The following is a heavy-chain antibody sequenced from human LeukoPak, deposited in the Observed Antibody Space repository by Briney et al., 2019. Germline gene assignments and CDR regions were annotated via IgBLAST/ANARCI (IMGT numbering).Heavy chain of an antibody. CDR3: ARPHLGGGPRGYYYYGMDV. J-gene: IGHJ6*02. D-gene: IGHD4-23*01. Sequence: GASVKVSCKASGGTFSSYAISWVRQAPGQGLEWVGRIIPILGIANYAQKFQGRVTITADKSTSTAYMELSSLRSEDTAVYYCARPHLGGGPRGYYYYGMDVWGQGTTVTVSS. CDR1: GGTFSSYA. CDR2: IIPILGIA. V-gene: IGHV1-69*04.